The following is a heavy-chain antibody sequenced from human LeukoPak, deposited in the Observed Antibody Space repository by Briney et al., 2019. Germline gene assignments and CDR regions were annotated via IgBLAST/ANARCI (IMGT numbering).Heavy chain of an antibody. CDR1: GGSISSSSYY. V-gene: IGHV4-39*07. D-gene: IGHD6-13*01. CDR3: ARVTGYRIEDYFDY. CDR2: IYYSGST. Sequence: SETLSLTCTVSGGSISSSSYYWGRIRQPPGKGLEWVGSIYYSGSTYYNPSLKSRVTISVDTSKNQFSLKLSSVTAADTAVYYCARVTGYRIEDYFDYWGQGTLVTVSS. J-gene: IGHJ4*02.